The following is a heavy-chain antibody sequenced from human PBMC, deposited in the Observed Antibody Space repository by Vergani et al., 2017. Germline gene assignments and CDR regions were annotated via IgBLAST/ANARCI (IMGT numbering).Heavy chain of an antibody. D-gene: IGHD5-12*01. V-gene: IGHV4-39*01. CDR2: MFYSGKS. CDR1: GDSIRSSIYY. J-gene: IGHJ5*02. Sequence: QLKLQESGPGLVKPSETLSLTCTVSGDSIRSSIYYWAWIRQPPGKGLEWIGSMFYSGKSYYNPFFKSRVTMSVYTSKNQLSLKLTSVTATDTAVYYCARHEMMVATIARDWFDPWGQGTLVTVSS. CDR3: ARHEMMVATIARDWFDP.